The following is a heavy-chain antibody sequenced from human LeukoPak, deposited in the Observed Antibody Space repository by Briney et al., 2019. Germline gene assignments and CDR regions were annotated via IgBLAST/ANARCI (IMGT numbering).Heavy chain of an antibody. V-gene: IGHV3-48*01. CDR3: ARDSPPDI. J-gene: IGHJ3*02. CDR1: GFTFSTYS. CDR2: ISSSSSTI. Sequence: PGGSLRLSCAASGFTFSTYSMNWVRQAPGKGLEWVSYISSSSSTIYYADSVKGRFTISRDNAKNSLYLQMNSLRAEDTAVYYCARDSPPDIWGQGTMVTVSS.